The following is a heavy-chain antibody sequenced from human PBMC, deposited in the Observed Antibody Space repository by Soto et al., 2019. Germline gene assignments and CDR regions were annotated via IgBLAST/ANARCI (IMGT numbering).Heavy chain of an antibody. CDR2: IIPIFGTA. V-gene: IGHV1-69*12. D-gene: IGHD5-18*01. CDR1: GGTFSSYA. CDR3: ARDRGYSYGSVPLGYYGMDV. J-gene: IGHJ6*02. Sequence: QVQLVQSGAEVKKPGSSVKVSCKASGGTFSSYAISWVRQAPGQGLEWMGGIIPIFGTANYAQKFQGRVTITADESTSTAYMELSSLRSEDTAVYYCARDRGYSYGSVPLGYYGMDVWGQGTTVTVSS.